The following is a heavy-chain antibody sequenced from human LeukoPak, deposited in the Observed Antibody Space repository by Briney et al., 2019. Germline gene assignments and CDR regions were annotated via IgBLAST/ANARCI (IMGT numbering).Heavy chain of an antibody. D-gene: IGHD2-8*01. CDR2: INQDVSRI. CDR3: ARLKDDVTKFDY. CDR1: GFSFSRYW. Sequence: GGSLRVSCAGSGFSFSRYWMAWVRQAPGKGLEWVASINQDVSRIHYVDSVKGRFTISRDNAKNSLFLQMNSLGVEDTAVYYCARLKDDVTKFDYWGQGTLVTVSS. V-gene: IGHV3-7*01. J-gene: IGHJ4*02.